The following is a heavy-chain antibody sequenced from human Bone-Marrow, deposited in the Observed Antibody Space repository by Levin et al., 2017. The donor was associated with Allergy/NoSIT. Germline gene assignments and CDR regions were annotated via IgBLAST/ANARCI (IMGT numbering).Heavy chain of an antibody. Sequence: GASVKVSCKASGYTFTSYYMHWVRQAPGQGLEWMGIINPSGGSTSYAQKFQGRVTMTRDTSTSTVYMELSSLRSEDTAVYYCARSQGMATKNWPLGYWGQGTLVTVSS. CDR2: INPSGGST. V-gene: IGHV1-46*01. J-gene: IGHJ4*02. CDR3: ARSQGMATKNWPLGY. CDR1: GYTFTSYY. D-gene: IGHD5-24*01.